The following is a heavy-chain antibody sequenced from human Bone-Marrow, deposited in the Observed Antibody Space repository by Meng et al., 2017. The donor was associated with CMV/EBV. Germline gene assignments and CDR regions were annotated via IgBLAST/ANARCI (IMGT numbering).Heavy chain of an antibody. J-gene: IGHJ6*02. CDR1: GGTFSSYA. D-gene: IGHD3-16*01. V-gene: IGHV1-69*04. CDR2: IIPIVGAT. Sequence: SVKVSCKASGGTFSSYAVTWVRQAPGQGLEWMGRIIPIVGATRSAQRFQGRVTFTADTSTNTAYMEVTGLRSDDTAVYYCAFGGGMDVWGQGTTVTVSS. CDR3: AFGGGMDV.